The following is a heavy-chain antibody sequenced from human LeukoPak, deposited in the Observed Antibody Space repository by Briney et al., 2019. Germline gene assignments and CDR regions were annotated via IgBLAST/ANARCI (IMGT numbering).Heavy chain of an antibody. CDR2: ISYDGSNK. D-gene: IGHD3-3*01. V-gene: IGHV3-30-3*01. CDR3: ARGIRLYYDFWSGHAFDI. CDR1: GFTFSSYA. Sequence: GGSLRLSCAASGFTFSSYAMPWVRQAPGKGLEWVAVISYDGSNKYYADSVKGRFTISRDNSKNTLYLQMNSLRAEDTAVYYCARGIRLYYDFWSGHAFDIWGQGTMVTVSS. J-gene: IGHJ3*02.